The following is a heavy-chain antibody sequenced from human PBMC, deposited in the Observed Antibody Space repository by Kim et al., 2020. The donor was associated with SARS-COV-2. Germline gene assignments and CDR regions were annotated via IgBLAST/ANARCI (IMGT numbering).Heavy chain of an antibody. CDR3: ARGAFDI. J-gene: IGHJ3*02. CDR2: YRGRT. Sequence: YRGRTNYNPSLKSRVTISVDTSKNQFSLKLSSVTAADTAVYYCARGAFDIWGQGTMVTVSS. V-gene: IGHV4-59*09.